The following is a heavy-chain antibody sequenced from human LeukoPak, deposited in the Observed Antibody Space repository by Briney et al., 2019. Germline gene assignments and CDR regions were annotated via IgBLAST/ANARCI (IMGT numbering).Heavy chain of an antibody. CDR1: GGTFSSYA. D-gene: IGHD3-22*01. V-gene: IGHV1-69*04. J-gene: IGHJ3*02. Sequence: SVKVSCKASGGTFSSYAISWVRQAPGQGLEWMGRIIPILGIANYAQKFQGRVTITADKSTSTAYMELSSLRSEDTAVYYCVHDSSGYSYVALDVFDIWAKGQWSPSLQ. CDR3: VHDSSGYSYVALDVFDI. CDR2: IIPILGIA.